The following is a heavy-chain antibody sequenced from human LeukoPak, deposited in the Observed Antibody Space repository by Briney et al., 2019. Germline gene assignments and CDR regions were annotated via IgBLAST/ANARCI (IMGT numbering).Heavy chain of an antibody. CDR3: ARDRGSYAWDY. Sequence: PGGSLRLSCAAFGFTFSSYAMHWVRQAPGKGLEWVAVISYDGSNKYYADSVKGRFTISRDNSKNTLYLQMNSLRPEDTAVYYCARDRGSYAWDYWGQGTLVTVSS. D-gene: IGHD5-12*01. CDR2: ISYDGSNK. J-gene: IGHJ4*02. V-gene: IGHV3-30*14. CDR1: GFTFSSYA.